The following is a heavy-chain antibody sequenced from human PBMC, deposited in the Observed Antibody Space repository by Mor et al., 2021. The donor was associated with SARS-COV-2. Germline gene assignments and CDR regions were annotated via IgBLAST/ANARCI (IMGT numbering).Heavy chain of an antibody. Sequence: AVIWYDGSNKYYADSVKGRFTISRDNSKNTLYLQMNSLRAEDTAVYYCARDSVDSGYDFWSGYYPYYYYYGMDVWGQG. CDR2: IWYDGSNK. D-gene: IGHD3-3*01. CDR3: ARDSVDSGYDFWSGYYPYYYYYGMDV. J-gene: IGHJ6*02. V-gene: IGHV3-33*01.